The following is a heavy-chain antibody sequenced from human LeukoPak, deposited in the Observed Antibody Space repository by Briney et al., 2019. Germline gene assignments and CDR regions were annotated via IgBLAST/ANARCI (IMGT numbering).Heavy chain of an antibody. CDR3: ARDRIAAAGPFDY. D-gene: IGHD6-13*01. CDR1: GFTFSDYY. Sequence: PGGSLRLSCAASGFTFSDYYMSWVRQAPGRGPEWVSAISGRDGGTYYAASVRGRFTISRDNSKNTLYLQMNSLRAEDTAVYYCARDRIAAAGPFDYWGQGTLVTVSS. V-gene: IGHV3-23*01. J-gene: IGHJ4*02. CDR2: ISGRDGGT.